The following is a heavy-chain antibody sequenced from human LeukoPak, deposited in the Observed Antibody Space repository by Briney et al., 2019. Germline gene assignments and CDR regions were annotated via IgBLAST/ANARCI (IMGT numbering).Heavy chain of an antibody. CDR1: GFSLSSYA. Sequence: GGSVSLSCAASGFSLSSYAMSWVRLAPAKGLEWVSAISGSGGTTYYADSVKGRFTISRDNSKNTLYLQMNSLRAEDTAVYYCAKDPGVVVAARFDYWGQGTLVTVSS. V-gene: IGHV3-23*01. J-gene: IGHJ4*02. CDR3: AKDPGVVVAARFDY. CDR2: ISGSGGTT. D-gene: IGHD2-15*01.